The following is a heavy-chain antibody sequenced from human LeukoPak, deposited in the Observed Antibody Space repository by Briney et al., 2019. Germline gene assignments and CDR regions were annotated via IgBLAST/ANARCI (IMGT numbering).Heavy chain of an antibody. CDR3: ATPGGYYDSSGYPRYDY. J-gene: IGHJ4*02. Sequence: GGSLRLSCAASGFTVSSNYMSWVRQAPGKGLEWVSVIYSGGSTYYADSVKGRFTISRDNSKNTLYLQMNSLRAEDTAVYYCATPGGYYDSSGYPRYDYWGQGTLVTVSS. CDR1: GFTVSSNY. D-gene: IGHD3-22*01. V-gene: IGHV3-53*01. CDR2: IYSGGST.